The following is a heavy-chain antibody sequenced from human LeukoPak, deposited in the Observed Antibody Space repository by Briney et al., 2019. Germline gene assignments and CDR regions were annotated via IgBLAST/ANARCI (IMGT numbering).Heavy chain of an antibody. CDR2: IYSDGVT. V-gene: IGHV3-66*02. CDR1: GLIVNSYA. J-gene: IGHJ5*02. CDR3: ASDRAEGKTWVEFDP. Sequence: GGSLRLSCAASGLIVNSYAMSWVRQAPGKGLAWVSLIYSDGVTQYADSVKGRFTISRDNSKNTLYLQMNSLRDEDTAVYFCASDRAEGKTWVEFDPWGQRTLVTVSS.